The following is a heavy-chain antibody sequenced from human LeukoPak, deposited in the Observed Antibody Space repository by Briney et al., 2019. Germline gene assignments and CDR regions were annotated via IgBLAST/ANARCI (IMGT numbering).Heavy chain of an antibody. CDR2: INHSGST. CDR3: ARQYYYDSSGYRDY. J-gene: IGHJ4*02. Sequence: SETLSLTCVVSGGFISGSTYYWGWIRQPPGKGLEWIGEINHSGSTNYNPSLKSRVTISVDTSKNQFSLKLSSVTAADTAVYYCARQYYYDSSGYRDYWGQGTLVTVSS. D-gene: IGHD3-22*01. CDR1: GGFISGSTYY. V-gene: IGHV4-39*01.